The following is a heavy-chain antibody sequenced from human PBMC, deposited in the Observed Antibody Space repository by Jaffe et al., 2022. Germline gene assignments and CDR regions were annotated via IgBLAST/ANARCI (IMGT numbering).Heavy chain of an antibody. CDR3: AKDMASDYYYGSGSYPPSNDAFDI. V-gene: IGHV3-9*01. CDR2: ISWNSGSI. J-gene: IGHJ3*02. CDR1: GFTFDDYA. Sequence: EVQLVESGGGLVQPGRSLRLSCAASGFTFDDYAMHWVRQAPGKGLEWVSGISWNSGSIGYADSVKGRFTISRDNAKNSLYLQMNSLRAEDTALYYCAKDMASDYYYGSGSYPPSNDAFDIWGQGTMVTVSS. D-gene: IGHD3-10*01.